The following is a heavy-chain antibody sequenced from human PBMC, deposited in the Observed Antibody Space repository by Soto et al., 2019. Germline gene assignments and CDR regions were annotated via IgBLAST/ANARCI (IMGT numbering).Heavy chain of an antibody. V-gene: IGHV5-10-1*01. D-gene: IGHD2-2*01. CDR3: ADSSRGTGVVPAAIPHYYYYVMDV. Sequence: GESLKISCKGSGYSFTSYWISWVRQMPGKGLEWMGRIDPSDSYTNYSPSFQGHVTISADKSISTAYLQWSSLKASDTAMYYCADSSRGTGVVPAAIPHYYYYVMDVWGQGTTVTVSS. CDR1: GYSFTSYW. CDR2: IDPSDSYT. J-gene: IGHJ6*02.